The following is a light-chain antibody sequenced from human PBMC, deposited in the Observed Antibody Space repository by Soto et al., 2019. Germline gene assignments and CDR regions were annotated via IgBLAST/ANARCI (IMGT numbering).Light chain of an antibody. J-gene: IGKJ3*01. CDR1: QSVSNF. CDR2: GAS. Sequence: EIVLTQSPATLSLSPGERATLSCRASQSVSNFLAWYQQRPGQAPRLLLYGASNRATGTPARFSGSGSGTDFTLSISRLEPEDFAVYYCQHYGGSFIFGPGTKVDIK. CDR3: QHYGGSFI. V-gene: IGKV3-20*01.